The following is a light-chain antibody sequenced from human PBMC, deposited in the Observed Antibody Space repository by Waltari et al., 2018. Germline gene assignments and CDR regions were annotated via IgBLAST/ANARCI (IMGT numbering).Light chain of an antibody. CDR2: EVS. J-gene: IGLJ2*01. Sequence: QSALTQPPSASGSLGQSVTISCTGTNSDVGGYNYVSWSQQHPGKVPKLMIYEVSKRPSGVPDRFSGSKSGNTASLTVSGLQAEDEADYYCSSYAGNNNLVFGGGTKLTVL. CDR1: NSDVGGYNY. V-gene: IGLV2-8*01. CDR3: SSYAGNNNLV.